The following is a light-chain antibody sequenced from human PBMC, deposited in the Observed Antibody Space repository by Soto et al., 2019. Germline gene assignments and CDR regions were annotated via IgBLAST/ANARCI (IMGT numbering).Light chain of an antibody. V-gene: IGKV3D-15*01. J-gene: IGKJ4*01. CDR2: ASS. CDR1: QNVATN. Sequence: VMTQSPANLSVSPGEGVTLFCRASQNVATNLAWYQLKPGQAPRLLIHASSTRAAGIPGTFSGSGSGTQFSLTISSVQSEDSAVYYCQQYHHWGLSFGGGTKVDIK. CDR3: QQYHHWGLS.